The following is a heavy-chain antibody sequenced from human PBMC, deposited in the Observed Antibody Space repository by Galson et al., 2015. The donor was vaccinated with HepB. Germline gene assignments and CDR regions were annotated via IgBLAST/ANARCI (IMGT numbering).Heavy chain of an antibody. Sequence: SLRLSCAASGFIFSDYWMTWVRQAPGKGLEWVASIRQYGTEKYYVESVKGRFTISRDDAKSSLYLQMNNLRAGDTAVYYCARSPASSGWYRCYWGQGTLVTVSS. V-gene: IGHV3-7*03. CDR3: ARSPASSGWYRCY. CDR1: GFIFSDYW. J-gene: IGHJ4*02. D-gene: IGHD6-19*01. CDR2: IRQYGTEK.